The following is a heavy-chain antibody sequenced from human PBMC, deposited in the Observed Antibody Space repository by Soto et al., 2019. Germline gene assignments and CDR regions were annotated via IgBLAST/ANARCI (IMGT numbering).Heavy chain of an antibody. V-gene: IGHV3-23*01. CDR1: GFIFSNYA. D-gene: IGHD2-8*01. CDR3: AKDHAREEFVRRDNWFES. CDR2: ISGSGVRT. J-gene: IGHJ5*01. Sequence: EMQLLESGGGLVQPGASLRLSCSASGFIFSNYAMSWARQAPGKGLEWVSTISGSGVRTYYADSVKGRFTISRDNSKNTRDLQMNNLRVEETAICYCAKDHAREEFVRRDNWFESWGQGSLVTVSS.